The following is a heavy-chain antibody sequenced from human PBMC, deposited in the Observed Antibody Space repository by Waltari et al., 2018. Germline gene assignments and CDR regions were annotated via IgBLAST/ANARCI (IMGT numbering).Heavy chain of an antibody. V-gene: IGHV3-33*01. J-gene: IGHJ1*01. CDR1: GFTFSSYG. D-gene: IGHD2-15*01. CDR2: IWYDGSNK. CDR3: ARDHRGYCSGGSCYSDFQH. Sequence: QVQLVESGGGVVQPGRSLRLSCAASGFTFSSYGMHWVRQAPGKGLEWVAVIWYDGSNKYYAESVKGRFTISRDNSKNTLYLQMNSLRAEDTAVYYCARDHRGYCSGGSCYSDFQHWGQGTLVTVSS.